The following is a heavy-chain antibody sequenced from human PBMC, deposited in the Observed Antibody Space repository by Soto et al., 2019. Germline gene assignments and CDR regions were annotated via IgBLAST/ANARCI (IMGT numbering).Heavy chain of an antibody. Sequence: PVGSLRLSCAASGFTFSSYSMNWVRQAPGKGLEWVSYISSSSSTIYYADSVKGRFTISRDNAKNSLYLQMNSLRDEDTAVYYCARDMKMYYYDSSGYYEGYFDYWGQGTLVTVSS. D-gene: IGHD3-22*01. CDR1: GFTFSSYS. V-gene: IGHV3-48*02. CDR3: ARDMKMYYYDSSGYYEGYFDY. CDR2: ISSSSSTI. J-gene: IGHJ4*02.